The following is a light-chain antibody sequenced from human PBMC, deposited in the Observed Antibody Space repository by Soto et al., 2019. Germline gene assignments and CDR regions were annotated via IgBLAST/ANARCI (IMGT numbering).Light chain of an antibody. J-gene: IGKJ5*01. CDR2: GAS. CDR3: KQYKEWPPFT. V-gene: IGKV3-15*01. CDR1: QSVSNN. Sequence: EKVLTQCPGKLSLAPGERSSLYCSASQSVSNNYLAWDQQKPGQAPSLLILGASTGATGVPARFSGSGSGTEFTLSISSLQSEAFAVYYCKQYKEWPPFTFGRGTRLDIK.